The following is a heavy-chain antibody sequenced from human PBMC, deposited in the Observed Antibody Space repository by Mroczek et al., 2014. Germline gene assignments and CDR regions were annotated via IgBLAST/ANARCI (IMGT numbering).Heavy chain of an antibody. CDR2: ISYDGSNK. CDR3: ARDRWELPNRGLDY. D-gene: IGHD1-26*01. V-gene: IGHV3-30-3*01. CDR1: GFTFSSYA. Sequence: VQLLETGGGVVQPGRSLRLSCAASGFTFSSYAMHWVRQAPGKGLEWVAVISYDGSNKYYADSVKGRFTISRDNSKNTLYLQMNSLRAEDTAVYYCARDRWELPNRGLDYWGQGTLVTVSS. J-gene: IGHJ4*02.